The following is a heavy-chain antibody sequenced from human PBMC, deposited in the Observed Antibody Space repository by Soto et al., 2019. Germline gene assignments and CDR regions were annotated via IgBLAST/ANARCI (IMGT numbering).Heavy chain of an antibody. V-gene: IGHV3-23*01. D-gene: IGHD3-22*01. CDR1: GFTFSSYA. CDR3: AKAYDYYDSSGYYSDY. Sequence: GGSLRLSCAASGFTFSSYAMSWVRQAPGKGLEWVSAISVSGGSTYYADSVKGRFTISRDNSKNTLYLQMNSLRAEDTAVYYCAKAYDYYDSSGYYSDYWGQGTLVTVSS. CDR2: ISVSGGST. J-gene: IGHJ4*02.